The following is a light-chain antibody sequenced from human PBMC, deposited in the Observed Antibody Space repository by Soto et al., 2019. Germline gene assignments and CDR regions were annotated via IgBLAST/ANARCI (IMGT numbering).Light chain of an antibody. CDR2: DAS. CDR1: QSVSSY. Sequence: IVLTQSPGTLSLSPGERATLSCRASQSVSSYLAWYQQKPGQAPRLLIYDASNRATGIPARFSGSGSGTDFTLTISRLEPEDFAVYYCQQYDSSPRTFGQGTKVDIK. V-gene: IGKV3-20*01. CDR3: QQYDSSPRT. J-gene: IGKJ1*01.